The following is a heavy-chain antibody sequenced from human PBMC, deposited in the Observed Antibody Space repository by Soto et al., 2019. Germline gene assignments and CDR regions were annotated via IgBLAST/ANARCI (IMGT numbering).Heavy chain of an antibody. CDR3: AKDNLPGIAVAGYAFDI. CDR1: GFTFSSYA. V-gene: IGHV3-23*01. D-gene: IGHD6-19*01. CDR2: ISGSGGST. Sequence: GGSLRLSCAASGFTFSSYAMSWVRQAPGKGLEWVSAISGSGGSTYYADSVKGRFTISRDNSKNTLYLQMNSLRAEDTAVYYCAKDNLPGIAVAGYAFDIWGQGTMVTVSS. J-gene: IGHJ3*02.